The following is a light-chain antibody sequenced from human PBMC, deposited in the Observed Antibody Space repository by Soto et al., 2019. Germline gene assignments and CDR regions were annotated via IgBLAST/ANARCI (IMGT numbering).Light chain of an antibody. CDR2: KAS. CDR3: QQYSGDSRT. Sequence: DIQMTQSPSTLSASVGDRVTITCRASQSISSWLAWYQQKPGKAPELLIYKASRLHSGVSSRFSGSESGTEFTLTISSLQPDDFATYYCQQYSGDSRTFGQGTK. J-gene: IGKJ1*01. V-gene: IGKV1-5*03. CDR1: QSISSW.